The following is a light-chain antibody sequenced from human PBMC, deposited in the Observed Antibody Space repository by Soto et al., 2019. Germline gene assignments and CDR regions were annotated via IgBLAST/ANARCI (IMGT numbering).Light chain of an antibody. J-gene: IGLJ1*01. CDR3: AAWDDNLKRYV. Sequence: QSALTQPRSVSGSPGQSITLSCDGSTRDVGAYNLVSWYQQHPGEAPKLMIYDVIKRPSGVPYRFSGSKSGNTASLTISGLQADDEADYYCAAWDDNLKRYVLGNGTKVTVL. CDR2: DVI. V-gene: IGLV2-11*01. CDR1: TRDVGAYNL.